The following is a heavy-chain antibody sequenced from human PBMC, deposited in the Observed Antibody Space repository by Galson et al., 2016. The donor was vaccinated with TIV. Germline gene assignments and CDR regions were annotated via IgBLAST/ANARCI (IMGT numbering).Heavy chain of an antibody. CDR1: GYTFTDYY. CDR3: TTVRLRGSGGMDV. V-gene: IGHV1-69-2*01. CDR2: VDPEDGKT. D-gene: IGHD2-8*01. Sequence: VKVSCKVFGYTFTDYYLHWMQQAPGKGFEWMGHVDPEDGKTNYAAKFQGRVTMTADTSTDTAYMELSGLRSEDTAIYFCTTVRLRGSGGMDVWGQGTTVIASS. J-gene: IGHJ6*02.